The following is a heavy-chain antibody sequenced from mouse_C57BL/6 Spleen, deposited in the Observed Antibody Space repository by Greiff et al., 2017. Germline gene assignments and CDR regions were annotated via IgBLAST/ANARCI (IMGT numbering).Heavy chain of an antibody. Sequence: QVQLQQPGAELVKPGASVKLSCKASGYTFTSYWMQWVKQRPGQGLEWIGEIDPSDSYTNYNQKFKGKATLTVDTSSSTAYMQLSSLTSEDSAVYYCARKDYYSNLFAYWGQGTLVTVSA. J-gene: IGHJ3*01. CDR2: IDPSDSYT. CDR1: GYTFTSYW. D-gene: IGHD2-5*01. CDR3: ARKDYYSNLFAY. V-gene: IGHV1-50*01.